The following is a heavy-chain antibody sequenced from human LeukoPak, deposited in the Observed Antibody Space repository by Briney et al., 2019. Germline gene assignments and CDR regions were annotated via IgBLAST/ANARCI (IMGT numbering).Heavy chain of an antibody. CDR3: SRGRVS. Sequence: PGGSLRLSCAASGFTFSSYAMSWVRQAPGKGLEWVSVIYSGGSTYYADSVKGRFTISRDNSKNTLYLQMNSLRAEDTAVYYCSRGRVSWGQGTLVTVSS. V-gene: IGHV3-53*01. CDR1: GFTFSSYA. J-gene: IGHJ5*02. CDR2: IYSGGST.